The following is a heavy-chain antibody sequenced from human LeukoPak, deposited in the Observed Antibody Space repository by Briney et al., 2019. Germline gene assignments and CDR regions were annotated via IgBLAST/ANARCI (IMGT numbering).Heavy chain of an antibody. V-gene: IGHV1-69*04. Sequence: ASVKVSCKASGGTFSSYAISWVRQAPGQGLEWMGRIIPILGIANYAQKFQGRVTITADKSTSTAYMELSSLRSEDTVVYYCARLAVPDAFDIWGRGTMVTVSS. CDR1: GGTFSSYA. J-gene: IGHJ3*02. CDR2: IIPILGIA. CDR3: ARLAVPDAFDI. D-gene: IGHD3-3*02.